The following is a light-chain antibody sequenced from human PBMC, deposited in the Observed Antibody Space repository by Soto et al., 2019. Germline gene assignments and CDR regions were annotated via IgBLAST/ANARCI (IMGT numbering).Light chain of an antibody. CDR2: GVS. Sequence: QSVLTQPRSVSGSPGQPVTISCTGTSSDVGGYNYVSWFQQHPGKAPKLIIYGVSKRPSGVPDRFSGSKSGNTASLTISGLQAEDDADYYCCSYAGGFYVFGTGTKLTVL. V-gene: IGLV2-11*01. CDR3: CSYAGGFYV. J-gene: IGLJ1*01. CDR1: SSDVGGYNY.